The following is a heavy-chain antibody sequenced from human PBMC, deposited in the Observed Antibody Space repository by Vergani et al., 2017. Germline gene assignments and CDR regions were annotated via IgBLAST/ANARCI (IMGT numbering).Heavy chain of an antibody. Sequence: EVMQVQSGAEVKKPGESLKISCKYSESSFISNEIAWVRQMSGKGLQWMGNINPIDSKIAYSPSFQGQAIMSLDKSITTAYLQWPSLKASDTAIYYCTRHVPCGDVACLHFDHWGQGTQFTVSS. CDR1: ESSFISNE. V-gene: IGHV5-51*01. CDR3: TRHVPCGDVACLHFDH. D-gene: IGHD2-21*01. CDR2: INPIDSKI. J-gene: IGHJ4*02.